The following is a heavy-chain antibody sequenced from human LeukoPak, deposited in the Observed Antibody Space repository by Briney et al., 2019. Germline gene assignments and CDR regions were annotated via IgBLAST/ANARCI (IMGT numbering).Heavy chain of an antibody. CDR3: ARGRYGGNSDWFDP. J-gene: IGHJ5*02. CDR1: GYTFTSYD. D-gene: IGHD4-23*01. V-gene: IGHV1-8*03. CDR2: MNPNSGNT. Sequence: ASVKVSCKASGYTFTSYDINWVRQATGQGLEWMGWMNPNSGNTGYAQKFQGRVTITRNTSISTAYMELSSLRSEDTAVYYCARGRYGGNSDWFDPWGQGTLVTVSS.